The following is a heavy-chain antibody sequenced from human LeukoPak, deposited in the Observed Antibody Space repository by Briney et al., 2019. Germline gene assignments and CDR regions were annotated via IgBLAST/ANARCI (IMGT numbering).Heavy chain of an antibody. D-gene: IGHD2-15*01. CDR2: INHSGST. Sequence: TSETLSLTCAVYGGSFSGYYWSWIRQPPGKGLEWIGEINHSGSTNYNPSLKSRVTISVDTSKNQFSLKLSSVTAVDTAVYYCARHKPRVVVVVAATGWFDPWGQGTLVTVSS. V-gene: IGHV4-34*01. J-gene: IGHJ5*02. CDR1: GGSFSGYY. CDR3: ARHKPRVVVVVAATGWFDP.